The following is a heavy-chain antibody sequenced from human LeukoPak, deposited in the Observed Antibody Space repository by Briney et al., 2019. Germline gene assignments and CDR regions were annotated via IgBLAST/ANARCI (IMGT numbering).Heavy chain of an antibody. J-gene: IGHJ6*02. D-gene: IGHD2-2*01. CDR3: ARDAYPYCSSTSCYRVSGMDV. Sequence: GGSLRPSCAASGFTFSSCAMHWVRQAPGKGLEWVAVISYDGSNKYYADSVKGRFTISRDNSKNTLYLQMNSLRAEDTAVYYCARDAYPYCSSTSCYRVSGMDVWGQGTTATVSS. CDR2: ISYDGSNK. CDR1: GFTFSSCA. V-gene: IGHV3-30-3*01.